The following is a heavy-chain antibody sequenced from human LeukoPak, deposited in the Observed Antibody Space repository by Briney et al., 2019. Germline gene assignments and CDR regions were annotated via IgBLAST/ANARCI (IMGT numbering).Heavy chain of an antibody. V-gene: IGHV4-34*01. Sequence: RPSETLSLTCTVYGGSLSGYYWSWIRQPPGKGLEWIGEINHGGSTIYNPSLKSRVTISVDTSKNQFSLKLTSVTAADTAVYYCAREYDGKFDSWGQGTLVTVSS. CDR1: GGSLSGYY. D-gene: IGHD3-3*01. CDR2: INHGGST. CDR3: AREYDGKFDS. J-gene: IGHJ4*02.